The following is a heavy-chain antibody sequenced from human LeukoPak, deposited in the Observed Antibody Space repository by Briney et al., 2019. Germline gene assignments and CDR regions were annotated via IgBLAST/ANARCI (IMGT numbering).Heavy chain of an antibody. J-gene: IGHJ4*02. Sequence: GASVKVSCKASGGTFSSYAISWVRQAPGQGLEWMGGIIPIFGTANYAQKFQGRVTITADESTSTAYMELSSLRSEDTAVYYCARESCSGGSCYSYYFDYWGQGTLVTVSS. CDR2: IIPIFGTA. CDR3: ARESCSGGSCYSYYFDY. V-gene: IGHV1-69*13. CDR1: GGTFSSYA. D-gene: IGHD2-15*01.